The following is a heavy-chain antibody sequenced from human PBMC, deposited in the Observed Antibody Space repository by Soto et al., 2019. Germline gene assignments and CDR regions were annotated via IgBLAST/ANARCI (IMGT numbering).Heavy chain of an antibody. CDR1: GGSISSYY. CDR3: ARDLYRAVAGTDYYYYGMDV. J-gene: IGHJ6*02. D-gene: IGHD6-19*01. CDR2: IYTSGST. V-gene: IGHV4-4*07. Sequence: PXETLSLTCTVSGGSISSYYWSWIRQPSGKGLEWIGRIYTSGSTNYNPSLKSRVTMSVDTSKNQFSLKLSSVTAADTAVYYCARDLYRAVAGTDYYYYGMDVWGQGTTVTVSS.